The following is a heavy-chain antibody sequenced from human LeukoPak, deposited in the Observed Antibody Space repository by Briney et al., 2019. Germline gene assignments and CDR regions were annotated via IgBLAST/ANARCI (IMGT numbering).Heavy chain of an antibody. J-gene: IGHJ4*02. CDR2: ISGSGGST. CDR3: ARDFVPYCSGGSCYFDY. CDR1: GFTFSSYA. Sequence: GGSLRLSCAASGFTFSSYAMSWVRQAPGKGLEWVSAISGSGGSTYYADSVKGRFTISRDNSKNTLYLQMNSLRAEDTAVYYCARDFVPYCSGGSCYFDYWGQGTLVTVSS. V-gene: IGHV3-23*01. D-gene: IGHD2-15*01.